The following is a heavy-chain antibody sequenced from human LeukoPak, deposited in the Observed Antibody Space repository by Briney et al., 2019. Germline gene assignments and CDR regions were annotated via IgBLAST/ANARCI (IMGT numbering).Heavy chain of an antibody. CDR3: ARVSGSYYVVDY. V-gene: IGHV4-31*03. CDR1: GGSISSGGYY. J-gene: IGHJ4*02. D-gene: IGHD1-26*01. Sequence: PSETLSLTCTVSGGSISSGGYYWSWIRQHPGKGLEWIGYIYYSGSTYYNASLKSRLTISVDTSKNQFSLKLSSVTAADTAVHYCARVSGSYYVVDYWGQGTLVTVSS. CDR2: IYYSGST.